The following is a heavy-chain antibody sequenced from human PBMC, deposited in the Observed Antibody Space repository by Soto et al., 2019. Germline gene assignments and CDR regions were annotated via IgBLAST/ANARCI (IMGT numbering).Heavy chain of an antibody. Sequence: GGSLRLSFAAPGSIFSNPAMGWVRQVPGKGLEWVSGISAGGNLIYYADSVRGRFIMSRDNSKNMLYLQMNSLRAEDTAVYFCAKRQGIGAAAKNFDFWGQGARVTVSS. D-gene: IGHD6-13*01. V-gene: IGHV3-23*01. J-gene: IGHJ4*02. CDR1: GSIFSNPA. CDR3: AKRQGIGAAAKNFDF. CDR2: ISAGGNLI.